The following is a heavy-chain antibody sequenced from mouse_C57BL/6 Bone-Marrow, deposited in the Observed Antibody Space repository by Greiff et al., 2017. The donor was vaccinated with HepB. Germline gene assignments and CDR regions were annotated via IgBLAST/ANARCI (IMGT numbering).Heavy chain of an antibody. V-gene: IGHV5-12*01. CDR2: ISNGGGST. Sequence: DVQLVESGGGLVQPGGSLKLSCAASGFTFSDYYMYWVRQTPEKRLEWVAYISNGGGSTYYPDTVKGRFTISRDNAKNTLYLQMSRLKSEDTAMYYCARGEDYWGQGTTLTVSS. CDR3: ARGEDY. CDR1: GFTFSDYY. J-gene: IGHJ2*01.